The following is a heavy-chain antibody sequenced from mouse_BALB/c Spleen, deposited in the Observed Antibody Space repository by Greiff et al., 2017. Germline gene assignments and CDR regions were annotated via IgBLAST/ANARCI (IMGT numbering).Heavy chain of an antibody. CDR1: GFSLTSYG. V-gene: IGHV2-9*02. CDR3: ARGGNRAWFAY. Sequence: VMLVESGPGLVAPSQSLSITCTVSGFSLTSYGVHWVRQPPGKGLEWLGVIWAGGSTNYNSALMSRLSISKDNSKSQVFLKMNSLQTDDTAMYYCARGGNRAWFAYWGQGTLVTVSA. D-gene: IGHD2-1*01. CDR2: IWAGGST. J-gene: IGHJ3*01.